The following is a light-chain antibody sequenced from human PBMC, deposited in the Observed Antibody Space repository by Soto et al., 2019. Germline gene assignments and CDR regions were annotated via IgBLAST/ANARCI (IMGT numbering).Light chain of an antibody. V-gene: IGKV3-20*01. CDR1: QSVSIK. Sequence: EILLTQSPGTLSLSPGERATLSCRASQSVSIKLAWYQQKPGQAPRLLIYGASSRATGIPDRFSGSGSGTDFTLTISRLEPEDFAVYYCQQYGSLPPWTFGQGTKVDIK. CDR2: GAS. CDR3: QQYGSLPPWT. J-gene: IGKJ1*01.